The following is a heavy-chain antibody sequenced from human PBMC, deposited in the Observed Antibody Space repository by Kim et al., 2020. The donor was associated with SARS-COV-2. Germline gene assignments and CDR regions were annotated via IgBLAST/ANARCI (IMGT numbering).Heavy chain of an antibody. J-gene: IGHJ3*02. CDR3: AREATMVRGVIIKGDAFDI. V-gene: IGHV3-30*01. D-gene: IGHD3-10*01. Sequence: RFTISRDNSKHTLYLQMNSLRAEDTAVYYCAREATMVRGVIIKGDAFDIWGQGTMVTVSS.